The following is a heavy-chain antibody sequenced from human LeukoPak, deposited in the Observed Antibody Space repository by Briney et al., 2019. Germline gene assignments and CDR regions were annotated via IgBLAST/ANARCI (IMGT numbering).Heavy chain of an antibody. Sequence: GGSLRLSCAASGFSVFSNYMTWVRQAPGKGLEWVAVSYRRDTTFYADAVKGRFIISTDSSRKTVYLQMNSLRAEDTAVYYCVRDVVGYSIDYWGQGTLVTVSS. V-gene: IGHV3-53*01. J-gene: IGHJ4*02. CDR3: VRDVVGYSIDY. CDR1: GFSVFSNY. CDR2: SYRRDTT. D-gene: IGHD1-26*01.